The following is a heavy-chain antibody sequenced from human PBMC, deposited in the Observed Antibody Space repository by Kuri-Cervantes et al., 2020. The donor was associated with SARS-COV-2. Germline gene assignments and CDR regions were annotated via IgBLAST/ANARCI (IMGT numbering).Heavy chain of an antibody. CDR3: ARDGVGSGWYGNYYYGMDV. Sequence: GGSLRLTCAASGFTFSSYAMSWVRQAPGKGLEWVSAISGSGGSTYYADSVKGRFTISRDNSKNTLYLQMNSLRAEDTAVYYCARDGVGSGWYGNYYYGMDVWGQGTTVTVSS. V-gene: IGHV3-23*01. D-gene: IGHD6-19*01. J-gene: IGHJ6*02. CDR1: GFTFSSYA. CDR2: ISGSGGST.